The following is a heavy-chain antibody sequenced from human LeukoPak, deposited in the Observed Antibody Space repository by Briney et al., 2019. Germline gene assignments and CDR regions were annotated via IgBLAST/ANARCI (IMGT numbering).Heavy chain of an antibody. CDR3: AKHAQSGYYSHYYYGMDV. CDR1: GFTFSSYA. Sequence: GGSLRLSCAASGFTFSSYAMSWVRQAPGKGLEWVSAISGSGGSTYYADSAKGRFTISRDNSKNTLYLQMNSLRAEDTAVYYCAKHAQSGYYSHYYYGMDVWGQGTTVTVSS. CDR2: ISGSGGST. D-gene: IGHD3-3*01. V-gene: IGHV3-23*01. J-gene: IGHJ6*02.